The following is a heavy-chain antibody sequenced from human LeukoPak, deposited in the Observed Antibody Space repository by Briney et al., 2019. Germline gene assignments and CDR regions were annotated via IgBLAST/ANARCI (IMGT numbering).Heavy chain of an antibody. Sequence: GGSLRLSCAPSGFTFSHYWMSWVRQAPGKGLEWVANIKEDGSEKYYVDSVKGRFTISRDNAKNSLYLQMNSLRAEDTAVYYCQYGSGSYYNIPDNWFDPWGQGTLVTVSS. CDR1: GFTFSHYW. CDR3: QYGSGSYYNIPDNWFDP. J-gene: IGHJ5*02. D-gene: IGHD3-10*01. V-gene: IGHV3-7*01. CDR2: IKEDGSEK.